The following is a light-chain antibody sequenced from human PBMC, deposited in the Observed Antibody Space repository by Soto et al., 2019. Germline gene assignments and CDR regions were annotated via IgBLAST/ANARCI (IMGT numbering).Light chain of an antibody. V-gene: IGKV3-20*01. CDR2: GAS. CDR1: QTVSNNY. J-gene: IGKJ2*01. Sequence: EIVLTQSPGTLSLSPGERATVSCRASQTVSNNYLAWYQQQPGRAPRLLIYGASSRATGIPDRFSGSVSGTDFTLTITRLEAEDFAVYYCQQYGSSPGTFGRGTKLEIK. CDR3: QQYGSSPGT.